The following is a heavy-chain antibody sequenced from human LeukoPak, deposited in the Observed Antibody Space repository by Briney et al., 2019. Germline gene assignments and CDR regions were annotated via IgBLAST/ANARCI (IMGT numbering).Heavy chain of an antibody. D-gene: IGHD1-26*01. CDR1: GFTFSSYG. V-gene: IGHV3-30*02. CDR2: IRYDGSNK. CDR3: AKDGVGATATQH. J-gene: IGHJ1*01. Sequence: GGSLRLSCAASGFTFSSYGMHWVRQAPGKGLEGVAFIRYDGSNKYYADSVKGRFTISRDNSKNTLYLQMNSLRAEDTAVYYCAKDGVGATATQHWGQGTLVTASS.